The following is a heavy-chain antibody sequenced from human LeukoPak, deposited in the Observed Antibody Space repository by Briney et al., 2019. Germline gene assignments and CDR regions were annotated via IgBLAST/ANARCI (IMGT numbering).Heavy chain of an antibody. V-gene: IGHV3-33*01. CDR3: GRWALDY. CDR2: IWYDGSNK. J-gene: IGHJ4*02. Sequence: GRSLRLSCAASGFTFSSYGMHWVRQAPGKGLEWVAVIWYDGSNKYYADSVKGRFTISRDNSENMLFLQMNSLTAEDTAVYYCGRWALDYWGQGTVVTVSS. CDR1: GFTFSSYG.